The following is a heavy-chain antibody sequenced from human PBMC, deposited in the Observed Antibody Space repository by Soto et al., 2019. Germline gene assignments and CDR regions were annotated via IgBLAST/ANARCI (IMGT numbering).Heavy chain of an antibody. D-gene: IGHD3-3*01. CDR1: GYSFITYD. CDR2: ISPKNGNT. CDR3: APSYDSVFDP. Sequence: SGKVCCKASGYSFITYDISWLRQAPGQGPEWMGRISPKNGNTNYAQNFQDRVTMTADTSSSTAYMELRGLRSDDTAKYYCAPSYDSVFDPWGHGTLVTVSS. V-gene: IGHV1-18*04. J-gene: IGHJ5*02.